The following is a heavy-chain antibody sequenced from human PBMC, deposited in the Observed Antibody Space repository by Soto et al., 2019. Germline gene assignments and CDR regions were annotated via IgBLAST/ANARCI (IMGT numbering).Heavy chain of an antibody. V-gene: IGHV1-69*01. D-gene: IGHD1-26*01. J-gene: IGHJ4*02. CDR2: IIPIFGTA. CDR3: ARDPRGTHTRGEFDY. CDR1: GGTFSSYA. Sequence: QVQLVQTGAEVKKPGSSMKVSCKASGGTFSSYAISWVRQAPGQGLEWMGGIIPIFGTANYAQKFQGRVTITADESTSTAYMELSSLRSEDTAVYYCARDPRGTHTRGEFDYWGQGTLVTVSS.